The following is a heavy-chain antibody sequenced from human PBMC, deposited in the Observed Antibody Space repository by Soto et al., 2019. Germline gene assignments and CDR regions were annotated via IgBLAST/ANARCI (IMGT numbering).Heavy chain of an antibody. CDR2: MSGTAGNT. Sequence: GGSLRLSCAASGFTFSNYAMTWVRQAPGKGLEWVSTMSGTAGNTYYADSVKGRFTISRDNSKNTLYLQMNSLRAEDTAVYYCAKKYYFGSGSYVFYFDYWGQGNLVTVSS. CDR3: AKKYYFGSGSYVFYFDY. D-gene: IGHD3-10*01. CDR1: GFTFSNYA. J-gene: IGHJ4*02. V-gene: IGHV3-23*01.